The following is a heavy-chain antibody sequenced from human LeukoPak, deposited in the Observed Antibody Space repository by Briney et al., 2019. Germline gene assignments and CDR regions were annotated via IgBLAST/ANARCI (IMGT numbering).Heavy chain of an antibody. D-gene: IGHD3-22*01. J-gene: IGHJ4*02. V-gene: IGHV3-53*05. CDR2: IYSGGST. CDR3: AKGDYYDTSGSCDY. Sequence: GGSLRLSCAASGFTVSSNYMSWVRQAPGKGLEWVSVIYSGGSTYYADSVKGRFTISRDNAKNSLYLQMNSLRPEDTALYYCAKGDYYDTSGSCDYWGQGILVTVSS. CDR1: GFTVSSNY.